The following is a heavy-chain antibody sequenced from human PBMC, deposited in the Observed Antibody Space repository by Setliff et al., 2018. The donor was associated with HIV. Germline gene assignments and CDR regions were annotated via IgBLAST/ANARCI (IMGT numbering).Heavy chain of an antibody. Sequence: SETLSLTCAVSGYSISSSNWWAWFRQPPGKGLEWIGYIYHNGNTNYNPSLRSRVTMSIDTSKNQFFLKLSSVTALDTATYYCARMGNSYDSSGSCDYFDYWGQGTLVTVSS. CDR1: GYSISSSNW. J-gene: IGHJ4*02. CDR3: ARMGNSYDSSGSCDYFDY. D-gene: IGHD3-22*01. V-gene: IGHV4-28*06. CDR2: IYHNGNT.